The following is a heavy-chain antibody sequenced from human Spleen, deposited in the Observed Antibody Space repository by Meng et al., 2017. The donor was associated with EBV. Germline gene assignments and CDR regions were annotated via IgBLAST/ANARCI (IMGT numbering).Heavy chain of an antibody. Sequence: QVVEAGGHLVQPGGSLRLSCAASGYIFSDFWMHWVRQAPGKGLVWVGVISYDGNNEYYADSVKGRFTISRDNSQNALFLQMSSVRVDDTAVYFCARDAYSGYDAFLDFWGQGTLVTVSS. J-gene: IGHJ4*02. CDR2: ISYDGNNE. V-gene: IGHV3-30*03. CDR1: GYIFSDFW. D-gene: IGHD5-12*01. CDR3: ARDAYSGYDAFLDF.